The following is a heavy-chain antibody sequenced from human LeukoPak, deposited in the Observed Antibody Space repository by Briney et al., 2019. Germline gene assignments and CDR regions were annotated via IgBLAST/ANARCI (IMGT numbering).Heavy chain of an antibody. Sequence: GGSLRLSCAASGFTFSSYWMSWVRQAPGKGLEWVANIKQDGSEKYYVDSVKGRFTISRDNAKNSLYLQMNSLRAEDTAVYYCARAREGYDFWSGYYQENYYYGMDVWGQGTTVTVSS. V-gene: IGHV3-7*01. CDR1: GFTFSSYW. J-gene: IGHJ6*02. D-gene: IGHD3-3*01. CDR3: ARAREGYDFWSGYYQENYYYGMDV. CDR2: IKQDGSEK.